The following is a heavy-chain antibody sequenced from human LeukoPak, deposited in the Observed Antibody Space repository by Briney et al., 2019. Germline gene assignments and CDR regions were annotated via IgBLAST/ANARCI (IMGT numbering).Heavy chain of an antibody. Sequence: SETLSLTCTVSGGSIGSYYWSWIRQPAGKGLEWIGRIYTSGSTNYNPSLKSRVTMSVDTSKNQFSLKLSSVTAADTAVYYCARGGSVAGPFDFDYWGQGTLVTVSS. CDR2: IYTSGST. V-gene: IGHV4-4*07. J-gene: IGHJ4*02. CDR1: GGSIGSYY. D-gene: IGHD6-19*01. CDR3: ARGGSVAGPFDFDY.